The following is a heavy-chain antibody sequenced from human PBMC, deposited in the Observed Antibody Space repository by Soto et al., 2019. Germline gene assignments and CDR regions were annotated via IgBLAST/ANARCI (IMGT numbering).Heavy chain of an antibody. J-gene: IGHJ1*01. CDR3: ARDTPVIAEADDAEYYQH. CDR2: IIPIFGTA. D-gene: IGHD6-13*01. Sequence: SVKVSCKASGGTFSSYAISWVRQAPGQGLEWMGGIIPIFGTANYAQKFQGRVTITADESTSTAYMELSSLRSEDTAVYYSARDTPVIAEADDAEYYQHSCQRILGTVS. V-gene: IGHV1-69*13. CDR1: GGTFSSYA.